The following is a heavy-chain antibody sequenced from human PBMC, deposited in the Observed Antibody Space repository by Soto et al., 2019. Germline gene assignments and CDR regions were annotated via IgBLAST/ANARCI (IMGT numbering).Heavy chain of an antibody. Sequence: ASVKVSCKASGYTFTSYGISWVRQAPGQGLEWMGWISAYNGNTNYAQKLQGRVTMTTDTSTSTAYMELRSLRSDDTAVYYCARVRPPGIAVAGPPGWFDPWGQGTLVTVSS. CDR3: ARVRPPGIAVAGPPGWFDP. CDR2: ISAYNGNT. J-gene: IGHJ5*02. CDR1: GYTFTSYG. D-gene: IGHD6-19*01. V-gene: IGHV1-18*04.